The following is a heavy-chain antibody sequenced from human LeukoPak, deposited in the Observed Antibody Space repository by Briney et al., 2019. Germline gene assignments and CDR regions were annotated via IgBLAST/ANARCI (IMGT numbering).Heavy chain of an antibody. Sequence: PSETLSLTCTVSGGSISSYYWSWIRQPPGKGLEWIGYIYYSGSTNYNPSLKSRVTISVDTSKNQFSLKLSSVTAADTAVYYRARQAVTTFWFDPWGQGTLVTVSS. D-gene: IGHD4-17*01. J-gene: IGHJ5*02. CDR3: ARQAVTTFWFDP. CDR2: IYYSGST. CDR1: GGSISSYY. V-gene: IGHV4-59*01.